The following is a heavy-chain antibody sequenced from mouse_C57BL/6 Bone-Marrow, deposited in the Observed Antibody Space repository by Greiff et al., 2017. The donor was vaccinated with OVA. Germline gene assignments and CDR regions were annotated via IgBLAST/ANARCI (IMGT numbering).Heavy chain of an antibody. CDR1: GYTFTDYE. CDR3: TGDGYYWDY. V-gene: IGHV1-15*01. CDR2: IDPETGGT. J-gene: IGHJ2*01. D-gene: IGHD2-3*01. Sequence: VQLQQSGAELVRPGASVTLSCKASGYTFTDYEMHWVKQTPVHGLEWIGAIDPETGGTAYNQKFKGKAILTADKSSSTAYMELRSLTSEDSAVYYCTGDGYYWDYWGQGTTLTVSS.